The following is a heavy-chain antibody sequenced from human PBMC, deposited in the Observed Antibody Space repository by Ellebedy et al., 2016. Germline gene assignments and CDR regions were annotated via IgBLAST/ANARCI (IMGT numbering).Heavy chain of an antibody. D-gene: IGHD1-26*01. CDR1: GFTFTDYD. CDR2: VSGSGDST. V-gene: IGHV3-23*01. J-gene: IGHJ4*02. CDR3: AKDGPSGRNFDY. Sequence: GESLKISCAASGFTFTDYDMSWVRHTPGKGLKWVAAVSGSGDSTDYADSVRGRFTVYRDKSKNTVYLQMNSLRPEDTAVYHCAKDGPSGRNFDYWGQGTLVTVSP.